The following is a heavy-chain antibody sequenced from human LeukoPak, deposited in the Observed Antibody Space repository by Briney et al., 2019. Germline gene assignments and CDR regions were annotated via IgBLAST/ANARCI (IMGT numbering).Heavy chain of an antibody. CDR1: GFTFSSYS. J-gene: IGHJ3*02. Sequence: GGSLRLFCAASGFTFSSYSMNWVRQAPGKGLEWVSSISSSSSYIYYADSVKGRFTISRDNAKNSLYLQMNSLRAEDTAVYYCARDISIVVVPAAIHASRTFDIWGQGTMVTVSS. CDR2: ISSSSSYI. CDR3: ARDISIVVVPAAIHASRTFDI. D-gene: IGHD2-2*01. V-gene: IGHV3-21*01.